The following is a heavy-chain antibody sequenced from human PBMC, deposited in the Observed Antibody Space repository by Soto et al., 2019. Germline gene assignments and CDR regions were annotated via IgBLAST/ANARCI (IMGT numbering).Heavy chain of an antibody. D-gene: IGHD1-20*01. Sequence: QPGGSLRLSCVASGFVFKNYEMNWVRQAPGKGLEWISYISNSGNTIYVADSMRGRFTISRDNAKNSLFLQMNSLRADDTAVYYCARDIDNRDYYYGLDVWGRGTTVTVSS. J-gene: IGHJ6*02. CDR3: ARDIDNRDYYYGLDV. CDR2: ISNSGNTI. V-gene: IGHV3-48*03. CDR1: GFVFKNYE.